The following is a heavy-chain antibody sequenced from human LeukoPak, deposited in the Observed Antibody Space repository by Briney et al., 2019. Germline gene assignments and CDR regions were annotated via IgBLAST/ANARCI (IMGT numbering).Heavy chain of an antibody. V-gene: IGHV1-18*04. CDR1: GYTFTDYY. Sequence: GASVKVSCKASGYTFTDYYIHWVRQAPGQGLEWMGWISAYNGNTNYAQKLQGRVTMTTDTSTSTAYMELRSLRSDDTAVYYCARFNVVVVAATRGYWFDPWGQGTLVTVSS. D-gene: IGHD2-15*01. CDR2: ISAYNGNT. J-gene: IGHJ5*02. CDR3: ARFNVVVVAATRGYWFDP.